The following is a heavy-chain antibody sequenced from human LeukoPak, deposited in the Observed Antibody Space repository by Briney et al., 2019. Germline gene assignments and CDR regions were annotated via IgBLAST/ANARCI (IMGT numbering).Heavy chain of an antibody. CDR3: GRDRSSRHLDY. V-gene: IGHV3-33*01. Sequence: GGSLRLSCAASGFTFTNHGMHWVRQAPGKGLEWLAVIWYDGSNKYYADSVKGRFTISRDDSKNTLYLQMNSLGAEDTAVYYCGRDRSSRHLDYWGQGTLVIVS. CDR2: IWYDGSNK. D-gene: IGHD6-6*01. CDR1: GFTFTNHG. J-gene: IGHJ4*02.